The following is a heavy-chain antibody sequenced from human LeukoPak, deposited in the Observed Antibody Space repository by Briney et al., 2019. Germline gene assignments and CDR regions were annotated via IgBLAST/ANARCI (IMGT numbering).Heavy chain of an antibody. CDR3: ARDSSMLRGPLVIYYFDF. D-gene: IGHD3-10*01. V-gene: IGHV3-30*03. Sequence: GTSLRLSCAASGFSFTSYNFHWVRQAPGKGLQWLGFISYDGNIKYEDSVKGRFTISRDNSKNTLYLQMNSLRVEDTAVYYCARDSSMLRGPLVIYYFDFWGQGTLVTVSS. CDR1: GFSFTSYN. J-gene: IGHJ4*02. CDR2: ISYDGNIK.